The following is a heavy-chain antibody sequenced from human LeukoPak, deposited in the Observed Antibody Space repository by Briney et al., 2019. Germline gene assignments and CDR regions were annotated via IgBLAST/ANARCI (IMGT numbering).Heavy chain of an antibody. CDR3: ARGTVTTSLPFDY. CDR2: IHYNGNT. Sequence: PSETLSLTCTVSGDSISGFFWSWIRQPPGKGLEWIGYIHYNGNTNYNPSLKGRVTISVDTSKNQFSLKLSSVTAADTAVYYCARGTVTTSLPFDYWGQGTLVTVSS. J-gene: IGHJ4*02. D-gene: IGHD4-17*01. CDR1: GDSISGFF. V-gene: IGHV4-59*01.